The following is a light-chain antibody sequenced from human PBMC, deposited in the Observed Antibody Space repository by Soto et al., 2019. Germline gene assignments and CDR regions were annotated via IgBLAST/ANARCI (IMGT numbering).Light chain of an antibody. CDR1: TGAVTSCFY. Sequence: QAVVTQEPSLTVSPGGTVTLTCASSTGAVTSCFYPNWFQQKPGQAPRALIYSISNRHSWTPARFSGSLLGGKAALTLSGVRPEDEAEYYCLVFYDNTWVFGGGTKLTVL. J-gene: IGLJ3*02. V-gene: IGLV7-43*01. CDR3: LVFYDNTWV. CDR2: SIS.